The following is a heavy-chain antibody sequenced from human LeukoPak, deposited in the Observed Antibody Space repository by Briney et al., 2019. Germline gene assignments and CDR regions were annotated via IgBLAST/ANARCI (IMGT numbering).Heavy chain of an antibody. Sequence: GGSLRLSCVVSGFTFSDYWMHWVRQAPGKGLVWVSRINSDGSNTNYAGSVKGRFTISRDNAKNTLYLQMNSLRVEDTAVYYCARAGSNWNYVYWGQGTLVTVSS. CDR3: ARAGSNWNYVY. V-gene: IGHV3-74*01. J-gene: IGHJ4*02. CDR2: INSDGSNT. D-gene: IGHD1-7*01. CDR1: GFTFSDYW.